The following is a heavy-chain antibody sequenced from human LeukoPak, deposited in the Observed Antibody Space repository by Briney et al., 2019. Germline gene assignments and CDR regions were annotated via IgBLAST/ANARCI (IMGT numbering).Heavy chain of an antibody. CDR2: TTSTSSYI. Sequence: PGGSLRLSCAASGFTFSSYSMDWVRQAPGKGLEWVSSTTSTSSYIYYADSVKGRFTISRDNAKNSLYLQTNSLRAEDTAVYYCARVRGGYSYGYGALDIWGQGTVVTVSS. CDR3: ARVRGGYSYGYGALDI. V-gene: IGHV3-21*01. D-gene: IGHD5-18*01. J-gene: IGHJ3*02. CDR1: GFTFSSYS.